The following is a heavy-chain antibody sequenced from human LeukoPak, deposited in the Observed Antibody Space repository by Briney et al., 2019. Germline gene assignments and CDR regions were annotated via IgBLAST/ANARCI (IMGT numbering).Heavy chain of an antibody. V-gene: IGHV1-46*01. CDR1: GDTFTRNW. J-gene: IGHJ5*02. CDR2: INPTGDYT. Sequence: GASVKVPCKPSGDTFTRNWMHWIRQGPGQGLEWMGVINPTGDYTMYAQKFQGRVIVTRDMSSNTDYMELGSLRSDDTAVYYCARDHSIDDKSWWLDPWGQGTLVTVSS. D-gene: IGHD1-1*01. CDR3: ARDHSIDDKSWWLDP.